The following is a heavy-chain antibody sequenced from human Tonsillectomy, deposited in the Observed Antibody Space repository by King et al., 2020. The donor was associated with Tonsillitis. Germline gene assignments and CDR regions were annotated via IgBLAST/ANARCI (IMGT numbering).Heavy chain of an antibody. CDR3: ARLIGDSTGYYDAFAI. CDR1: GYSFATNW. Sequence: QLVQSGAELRNPGESLKISCKGSGYSFATNWIGWVRQMPGKGLEYMGIIYPGDADTRYSPSFQGQVTMSADKSISTAYLQWSSLKASDIAMYYCARLIGDSTGYYDAFAIWGQGTVVTVSS. V-gene: IGHV5-51*01. CDR2: IYPGDADT. D-gene: IGHD3-22*01. J-gene: IGHJ3*02.